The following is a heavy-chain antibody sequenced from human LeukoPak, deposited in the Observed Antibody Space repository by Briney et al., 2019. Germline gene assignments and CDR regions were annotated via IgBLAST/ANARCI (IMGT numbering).Heavy chain of an antibody. D-gene: IGHD2-15*01. CDR1: GFTLSRYT. Sequence: GGSLRLSCAASGFTLSRYTLNWLRQAPGKGLEWVSSISSTSSYTYYADSVKGRFTMSRDNTKNSLYLQMSSLRAEDTAVYYCARSSVGSVFDYWGQGTLVTVSS. V-gene: IGHV3-21*01. CDR3: ARSSVGSVFDY. J-gene: IGHJ4*02. CDR2: ISSTSSYT.